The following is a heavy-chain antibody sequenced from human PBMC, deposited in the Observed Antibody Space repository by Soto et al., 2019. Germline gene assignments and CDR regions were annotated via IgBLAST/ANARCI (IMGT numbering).Heavy chain of an antibody. CDR2: IRSKTDGGTT. V-gene: IGHV3-15*07. J-gene: IGHJ4*02. CDR3: STGGTISPSVGYY. D-gene: IGHD5-12*01. CDR1: GFSFSHAC. Sequence: RGSLRLSCAASGFSFSHACMNWVRQAPGKGLEWVGRIRSKTDGGTTDYPAPVKGRFTISRDDSKNTLYLQMNSLKTEDTALYYCSTGGTISPSVGYYWGQGTLVTVSS.